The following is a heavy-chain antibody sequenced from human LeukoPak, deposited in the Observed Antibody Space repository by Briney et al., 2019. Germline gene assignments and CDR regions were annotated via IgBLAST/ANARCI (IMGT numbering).Heavy chain of an antibody. CDR3: ARESILTGHSFDY. V-gene: IGHV3-30*03. CDR2: ISYDGTEK. Sequence: GRSLRLSCAASGFNFLSYRMHWVRQAPGNGLESVAVISYDGTEKSYVDPVKGRFTISRDNAKNALYLEMNSLRAEDTAVYYCARESILTGHSFDYWGQGTLVTVSS. J-gene: IGHJ4*02. CDR1: GFNFLSYR. D-gene: IGHD3-9*01.